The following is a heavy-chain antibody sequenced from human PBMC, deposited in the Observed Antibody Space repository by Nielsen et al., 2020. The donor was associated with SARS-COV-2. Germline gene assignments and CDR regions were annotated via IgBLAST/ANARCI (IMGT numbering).Heavy chain of an antibody. Sequence: SGPTLVKPTQTLTLTCTFSGFSLSTSGMCVSWIRQPPGKALEWLARIDWDDDKYYSTSLKTRLTISKDTSNNQVVLTMTNMDPVDTATYYCARTYYGGNSAFFDYWGQGTLVTVSS. J-gene: IGHJ4*02. D-gene: IGHD4-23*01. CDR1: GFSLSTSGMC. CDR3: ARTYYGGNSAFFDY. V-gene: IGHV2-70*11. CDR2: IDWDDDK.